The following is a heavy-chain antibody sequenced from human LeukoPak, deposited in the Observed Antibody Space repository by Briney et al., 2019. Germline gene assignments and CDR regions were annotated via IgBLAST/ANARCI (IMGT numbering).Heavy chain of an antibody. CDR1: GFIFSTYA. CDR2: ISSNGWGT. J-gene: IGHJ3*02. D-gene: IGHD3-3*01. Sequence: PGRSLRLSCSASGFIFSTYAMHWVRQARGKGLEDVSAISSNGWGTYYADSVKGRFTIYRDNSKNTLFLQMGSVGAEDTAVYYCVKEQTFFGVVMDIWRQGTMVSVSS. CDR3: VKEQTFFGVVMDI. V-gene: IGHV3-64D*09.